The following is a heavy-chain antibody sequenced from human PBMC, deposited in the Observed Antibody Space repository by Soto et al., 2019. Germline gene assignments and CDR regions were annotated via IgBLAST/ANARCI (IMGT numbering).Heavy chain of an antibody. V-gene: IGHV3-30*04. J-gene: IGHJ5*02. CDR1: GFTFRNHA. Sequence: QVQLVESGGGVVQPGGSLTLSCGASGFTFRNHALHWVRQAPGKGLEWVAVTSFDGSTKFYADSVKGRFTISRDNSNNTLLLHMNSLRGEDTALYYCARDIEARVLIFGVVVVGKFDHWGLGTLVAVSS. D-gene: IGHD3-3*02. CDR3: ARDIEARVLIFGVVVVGKFDH. CDR2: TSFDGSTK.